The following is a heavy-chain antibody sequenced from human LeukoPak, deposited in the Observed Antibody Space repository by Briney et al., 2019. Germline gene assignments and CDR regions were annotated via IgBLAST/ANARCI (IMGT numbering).Heavy chain of an antibody. Sequence: SVKVSCKASGYTFTSYYMHWVRQAPGQGLEWMGGIIPIFGTANYAQKFQGRVTITADESTSTAYMELSSLRSEDTAVYYCARGRYSSSINSMDVWGQGTTVTVSS. D-gene: IGHD6-6*01. CDR1: GYTFTSYY. J-gene: IGHJ6*02. CDR3: ARGRYSSSINSMDV. CDR2: IIPIFGTA. V-gene: IGHV1-69*13.